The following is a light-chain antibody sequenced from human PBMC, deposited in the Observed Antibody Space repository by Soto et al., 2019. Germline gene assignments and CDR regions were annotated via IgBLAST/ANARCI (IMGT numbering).Light chain of an antibody. CDR1: QSFSSSY. V-gene: IGKV3-20*01. CDR2: GAS. Sequence: EIVLTQSPGTLSLSPGERATLSCRDSQSFSSSYLAWYQQKPGQAPRLLIYGASSRATGIPDRFSGSGSGTDFTLTISRLEPEDFAVYYCQQYGSSPFGQGTKVEIK. J-gene: IGKJ1*01. CDR3: QQYGSSP.